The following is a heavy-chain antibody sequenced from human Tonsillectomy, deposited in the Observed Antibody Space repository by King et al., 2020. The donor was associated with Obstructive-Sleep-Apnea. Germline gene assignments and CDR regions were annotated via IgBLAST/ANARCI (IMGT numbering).Heavy chain of an antibody. CDR3: AKDRRGHLVSNDAFDM. Sequence: VQLVESGGGVVQPGGSLRVSCAASGFTFSSYGAHWVRQAPGKGLEWVAFIRFDGGNKNYADSAKGRFTIPRDNSKNTIYLQMNSLRAEDTAVYFCAKDRRGHLVSNDAFDMWGQGTMVTVSS. V-gene: IGHV3-30*02. CDR2: IRFDGGNK. CDR1: GFTFSSYG. D-gene: IGHD6-13*01. J-gene: IGHJ3*02.